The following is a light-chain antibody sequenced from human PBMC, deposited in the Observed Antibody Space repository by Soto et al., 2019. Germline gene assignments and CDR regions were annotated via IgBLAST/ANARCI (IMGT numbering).Light chain of an antibody. CDR1: TSDLGSYNY. V-gene: IGLV2-14*01. CDR2: EVI. CDR3: SSYTSNHIVV. J-gene: IGLJ2*01. Sequence: QSVLTQPASVSGSPGQSITISCTGTTSDLGSYNYVSWYQQYPGRAPQLIIYEVIDRPSGVSKRFSVSKSGSTASLTISGLQAEDEADYYCSSYTSNHIVVFGRGTKLTVL.